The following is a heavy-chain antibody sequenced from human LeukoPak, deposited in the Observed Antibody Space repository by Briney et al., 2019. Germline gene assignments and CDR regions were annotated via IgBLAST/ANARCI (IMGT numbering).Heavy chain of an antibody. Sequence: PSETLSLTCTVSGGSISSGGYYWIWLPPHPGKDREGIGYDYYSGSYYSNPSLKVRVTIAVPTSKKEFSLKLSSVTAANTAVYYCARGAYCSGGSCYAGFDPWGQGTLVTVSS. D-gene: IGHD2-15*01. J-gene: IGHJ5*02. CDR2: DYYSGSY. CDR3: ARGAYCSGGSCYAGFDP. V-gene: IGHV4-31*03. CDR1: GGSISSGGYY.